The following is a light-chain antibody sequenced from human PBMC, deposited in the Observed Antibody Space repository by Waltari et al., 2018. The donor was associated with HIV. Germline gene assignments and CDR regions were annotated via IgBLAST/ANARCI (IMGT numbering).Light chain of an antibody. CDR2: INN. Sequence: QSVLTQPPSVSGTPGQRVTIPCFGSSSHIGTNTFNCYQVLPGTAPQLLIYINNQRPAGVPDRFSGSKSGTSASLAISGLQSEDEADYYCASWDDSLDGFYVFGTGTKVTVL. CDR3: ASWDDSLDGFYV. J-gene: IGLJ1*01. CDR1: SSHIGTNT. V-gene: IGLV1-44*01.